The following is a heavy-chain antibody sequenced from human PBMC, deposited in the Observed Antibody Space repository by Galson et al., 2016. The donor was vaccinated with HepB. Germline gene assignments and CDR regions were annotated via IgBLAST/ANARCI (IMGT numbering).Heavy chain of an antibody. Sequence: SCKDYGNYFTTYGFTWVRQAPGQGLEWMGWIGAYNVNTHPAQKFQDRVTLTRNPFTTTVYLELRSLRLDDTAVYYFAAHSGTNSWGRKALDYWGQGTLTTVSS. CDR1: GNYFTTYG. CDR3: AAHSGTNSWGRKALDY. V-gene: IGHV1-18*01. CDR2: IGAYNVNT. D-gene: IGHD1-26*01. J-gene: IGHJ4*02.